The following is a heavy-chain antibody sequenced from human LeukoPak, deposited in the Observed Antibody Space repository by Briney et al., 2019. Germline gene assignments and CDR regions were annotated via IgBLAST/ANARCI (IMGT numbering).Heavy chain of an antibody. Sequence: PGRSMRLACAASGFTFSSYGMHWVRQAPGKGLEWVAVILYDGSNKYYAGSEKGRFTISKDNSKNTLYLQMNSLRAEEKAVYYCAKGPIQRSGGLRRVYYFDYWGQGTLVTVSS. CDR2: ILYDGSNK. D-gene: IGHD5-12*01. CDR3: AKGPIQRSGGLRRVYYFDY. V-gene: IGHV3-33*06. J-gene: IGHJ4*02. CDR1: GFTFSSYG.